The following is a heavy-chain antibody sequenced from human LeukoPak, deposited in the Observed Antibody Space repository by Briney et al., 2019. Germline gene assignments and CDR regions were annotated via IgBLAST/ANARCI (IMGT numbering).Heavy chain of an antibody. V-gene: IGHV3-21*01. CDR1: GFTFSSYS. J-gene: IGHJ4*02. Sequence: TGGSLRLSCAASGFTFSSYSMNWVRQAPGKGLEWVSSISSSSSYIYYADSVKGRFTISRDNAKNSLYLQMNSLRAEDTAVYYCARVTRGYSYGPDDYWGQGTLVTVSS. CDR2: ISSSSSYI. D-gene: IGHD5-18*01. CDR3: ARVTRGYSYGPDDY.